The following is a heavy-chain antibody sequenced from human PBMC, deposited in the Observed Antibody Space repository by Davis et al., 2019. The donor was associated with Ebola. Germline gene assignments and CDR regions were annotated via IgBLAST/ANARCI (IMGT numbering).Heavy chain of an antibody. CDR1: GYTFTDYY. CDR2: INPNSGGT. CDR3: ATDRSVDVATY. Sequence: ASVKVSCKASGYTFTDYYIHWVRQAPGQGLEWMGRINPNSGGTKYAQKFQGRVTMTRDTSTSTAYMEVSRLSSDDTAVYYCATDRSVDVATYWGQGTLVTVSS. V-gene: IGHV1-2*06. J-gene: IGHJ4*02. D-gene: IGHD4-23*01.